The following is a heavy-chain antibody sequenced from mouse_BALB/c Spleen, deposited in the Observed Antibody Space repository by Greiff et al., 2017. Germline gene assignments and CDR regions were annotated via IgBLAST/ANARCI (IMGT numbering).Heavy chain of an antibody. CDR2: IYPGNSDT. J-gene: IGHJ4*01. V-gene: IGHV1-5*01. Sequence: VQLQQSGTVLARPGASVKMSCKASGYSFTSYWMHWVKQRPGQGLEWIGAIYPGNSDTSYNQKFKGTAKLTAVTSASTAYMELSSLTNEDSAVYYCTRAMIDAMDYWGQGTSVTVSS. D-gene: IGHD2-4*01. CDR3: TRAMIDAMDY. CDR1: GYSFTSYW.